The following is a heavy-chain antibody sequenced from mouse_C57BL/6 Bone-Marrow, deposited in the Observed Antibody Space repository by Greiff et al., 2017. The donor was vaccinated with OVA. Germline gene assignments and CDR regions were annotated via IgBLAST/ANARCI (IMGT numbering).Heavy chain of an antibody. J-gene: IGHJ3*01. CDR2: IYPGGGYT. Sequence: QVQLKESGAELVRPGTSVKMSCKASGYTFTNYWIGWAKQRPGHGLEWIGDIYPGGGYTNYNEKFKGKATLTADKSSSTAYMQFSSLTSEDSAIYYCARDGYSKGFAYWGQGTLVTVSA. D-gene: IGHD2-5*01. V-gene: IGHV1-63*01. CDR1: GYTFTNYW. CDR3: ARDGYSKGFAY.